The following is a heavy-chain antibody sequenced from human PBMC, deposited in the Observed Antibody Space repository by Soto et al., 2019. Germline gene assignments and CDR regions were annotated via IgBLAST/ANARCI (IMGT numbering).Heavy chain of an antibody. Sequence: GGSLRLSCAVSGFAFANYEMHWVRQAPGKGLDWVAYTNAGGDVKYYADSVEGRFTISRDNAKNALFLQMNSLRAEDTAVYYCARTPEYRNSGPTDYWGQGTLVTVSS. CDR2: TNAGGDVK. CDR3: ARTPEYRNSGPTDY. J-gene: IGHJ4*02. CDR1: GFAFANYE. V-gene: IGHV3-48*03. D-gene: IGHD4-4*01.